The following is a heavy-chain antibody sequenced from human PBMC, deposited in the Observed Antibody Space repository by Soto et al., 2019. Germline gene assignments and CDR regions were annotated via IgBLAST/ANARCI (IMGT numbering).Heavy chain of an antibody. CDR3: ARANPPCVVGAIDY. V-gene: IGHV4-4*02. D-gene: IGHD1-26*01. CDR2: IYHSGST. CDR1: GGSISSSNW. Sequence: QVQLQESGPGLVKPSGTLSLTCAVSGGSISSSNWWSWVRQPPGKGLEGIGEIYHSGSTNYNPSLKSRVTIPVHKSKNQFSLKLSSVTAADTAVYYCARANPPCVVGAIDYWGQGTLVTVSS. J-gene: IGHJ4*02.